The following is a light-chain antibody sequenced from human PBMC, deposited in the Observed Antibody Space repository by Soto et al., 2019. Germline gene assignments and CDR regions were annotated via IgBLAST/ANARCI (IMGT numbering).Light chain of an antibody. V-gene: IGKV2-28*01. CDR1: LSLLHSNGDNF. Sequence: IVMTQSPLSLPVTPGEPASISCRSSLSLLHSNGDNFLDWYVQKPGQSPQLLIFLGSSRASGVPDRFSGAGSGTEFTLTISSLQPEDSAIYCCLQHNSYPLTFGGGTKVDIK. CDR2: LGS. CDR3: LQHNSYPLT. J-gene: IGKJ4*01.